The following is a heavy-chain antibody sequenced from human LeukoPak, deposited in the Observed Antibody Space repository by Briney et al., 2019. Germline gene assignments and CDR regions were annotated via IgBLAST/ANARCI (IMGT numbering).Heavy chain of an antibody. CDR1: GFGFSTSW. J-gene: IGHJ4*02. CDR2: INGDGSTT. D-gene: IGHD6-19*01. V-gene: IGHV3-74*01. Sequence: QPGGSLRLSCAASGFGFSTSWMHWVRQAPGKGLVWVARINGDGSTTNYADSVQGRFTISRDTAKNTLFLQMNSLRAEDTAVYYCARLGCWGQGTLVTVSS. CDR3: ARLGC.